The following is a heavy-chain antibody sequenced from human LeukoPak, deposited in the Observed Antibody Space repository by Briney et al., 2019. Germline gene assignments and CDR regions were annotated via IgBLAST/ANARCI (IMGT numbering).Heavy chain of an antibody. D-gene: IGHD6-19*01. CDR2: ISYDGSNK. V-gene: IGHV3-30*18. J-gene: IGHJ6*02. CDR3: AKPLFEQWLVRSLDYYYGMDV. CDR1: GFTLSSYP. Sequence: GGSLRLSCAAIGFTLSSYPMHWVRQAPGKGLEWVAVISYDGSNKYYADSVKGRFTISRDNSKNTLYLQMNSLRAEDTAVYYCAKPLFEQWLVRSLDYYYGMDVWGQGTTVTVSS.